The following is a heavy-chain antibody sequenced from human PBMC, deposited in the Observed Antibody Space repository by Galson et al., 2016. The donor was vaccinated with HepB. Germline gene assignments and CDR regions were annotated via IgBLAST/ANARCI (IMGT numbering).Heavy chain of an antibody. J-gene: IGHJ3*02. D-gene: IGHD3-10*01. Sequence: SLRLSCAASGFTFSSYSMTWVRQAPGKGLEWVANIKQDGSEKYYVDSVNGRFTISRDNAKNSVYLRMNSLRVEDTAVYYCAREGSLGAAFDIWGQGTMVTVSS. CDR1: GFTFSSYS. V-gene: IGHV3-7*01. CDR3: AREGSLGAAFDI. CDR2: IKQDGSEK.